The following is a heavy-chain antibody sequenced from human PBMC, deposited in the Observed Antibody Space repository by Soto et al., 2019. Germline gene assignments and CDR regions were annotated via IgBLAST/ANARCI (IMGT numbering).Heavy chain of an antibody. D-gene: IGHD3-22*01. CDR2: ISGSGGST. Sequence: GGSLRLSCAASGFTFSSYAMSWVRQAPGKGLEWVSAISGSGGSTYYADSVKGRFTISRDNSKNTLYLQMNSLRAEDTAVYYCAKDYSYYDSSGYYYPLGYWGQGTLVTVSS. CDR1: GFTFSSYA. J-gene: IGHJ4*02. V-gene: IGHV3-23*01. CDR3: AKDYSYYDSSGYYYPLGY.